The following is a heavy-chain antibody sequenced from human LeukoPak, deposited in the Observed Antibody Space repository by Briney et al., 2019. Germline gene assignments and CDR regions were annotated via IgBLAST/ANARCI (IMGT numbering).Heavy chain of an antibody. CDR2: ISGGGDNT. J-gene: IGHJ6*03. Sequence: PGGSPRLSCAVSGFPFCDFAMSWVRQAPGKGLEWVSTISGGGDNTYFADSVKGRFTISRDNSKNTLFLQMVSLRAEDTAVYYCAKFEGALLGNYYMDVWGKGTTVTVSS. CDR1: GFPFCDFA. CDR3: AKFEGALLGNYYMDV. V-gene: IGHV3-23*01.